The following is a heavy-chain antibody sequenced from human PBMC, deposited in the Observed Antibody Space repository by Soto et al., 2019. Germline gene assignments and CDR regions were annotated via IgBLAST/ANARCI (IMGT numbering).Heavy chain of an antibody. V-gene: IGHV5-51*01. Sequence: GESLKISCKGSGYSVTSYWIGWVRQMPGKGLEWMGIIYPGDSDTRYSPSFQGQVTISADKSISTAYLQWSSLKASDTAMYYCARIGYCSGGSCHTYYYYYGMDVWGQGTTVTVSS. J-gene: IGHJ6*02. CDR3: ARIGYCSGGSCHTYYYYYGMDV. CDR2: IYPGDSDT. CDR1: GYSVTSYW. D-gene: IGHD2-15*01.